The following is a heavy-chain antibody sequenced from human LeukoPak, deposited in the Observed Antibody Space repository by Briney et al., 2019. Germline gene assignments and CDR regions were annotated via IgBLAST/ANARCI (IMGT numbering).Heavy chain of an antibody. CDR3: AKGFMSSGWYFDY. CDR2: ISGSGGST. D-gene: IGHD6-19*01. CDR1: GFTFSSYA. V-gene: IGHV3-23*01. J-gene: IGHJ4*02. Sequence: PGGSLRLSCAASGFTFSSYAMSWVRQAPGKGLEWVSAISGSGGSTYYADSVKGRFTTSRDNSKNTLYLQMNSLRAEDTAVYYCAKGFMSSGWYFDYWGQGTLVTVSS.